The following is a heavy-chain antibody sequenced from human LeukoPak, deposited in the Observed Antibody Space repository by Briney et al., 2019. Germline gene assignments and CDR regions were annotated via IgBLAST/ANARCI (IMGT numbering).Heavy chain of an antibody. CDR1: GFTFSDYY. Sequence: PGGSLRLSCAASGFTFSDYYMSWIRQAPGKGLEWVSYISSSGSTIYYADSVKGRFTISRDNAKNSLYLQMNSLRAEDTAVYYCASSYYSDSSGYYLWGQGTLVTVSS. J-gene: IGHJ4*02. D-gene: IGHD3-22*01. CDR2: ISSSGSTI. V-gene: IGHV3-11*04. CDR3: ASSYYSDSSGYYL.